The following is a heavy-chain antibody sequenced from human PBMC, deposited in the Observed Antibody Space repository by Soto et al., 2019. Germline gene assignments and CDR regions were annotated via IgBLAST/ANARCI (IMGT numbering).Heavy chain of an antibody. V-gene: IGHV4-4*02. CDR1: GFSISNNNG. J-gene: IGHJ6*02. D-gene: IGHD6-13*01. CDR2: IYHTVIA. Sequence: SDSLALTFAVSGFSISNNNGWTWVRQPPGKGLEWVWDIYHTVIANYSPSLKSRVTISVDNSKNQFSLRLTSVTAADTAVYYCARFSTSGLYYYFGMDVWGQGATVTVSS. CDR3: ARFSTSGLYYYFGMDV.